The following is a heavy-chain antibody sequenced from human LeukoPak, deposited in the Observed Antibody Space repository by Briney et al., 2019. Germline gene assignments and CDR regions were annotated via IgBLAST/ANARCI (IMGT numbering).Heavy chain of an antibody. J-gene: IGHJ4*02. V-gene: IGHV3-30*18. D-gene: IGHD3-22*01. CDR3: AYDSSGYYYTPGDY. CDR2: ISYDGSDK. Sequence: GGSLRLSCAASGFTFSSYGMHWVRQAPGKGLEWVAVISYDGSDKNYADSVKGRFTISRDNSKNTLYLQMNSLRAEDTAVYYCAYDSSGYYYTPGDYWGQGTLDTVSS. CDR1: GFTFSSYG.